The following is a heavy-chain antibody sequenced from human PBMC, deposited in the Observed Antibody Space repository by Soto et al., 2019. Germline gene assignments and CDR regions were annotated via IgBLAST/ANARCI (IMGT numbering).Heavy chain of an antibody. CDR2: ISGSGVST. CDR1: GLTFSSYA. Sequence: PGGSLRLSCAASGLTFSSYAMNWVRQAPGKGLEWVSTISGSGVSTYYADSVKGRFTISRDNSKNTLYLQMDSLGVEDTAVYYCARDGPIEPGIDPWGQGTLVTAPQ. D-gene: IGHD2-15*01. CDR3: ARDGPIEPGIDP. J-gene: IGHJ5*02. V-gene: IGHV3-23*01.